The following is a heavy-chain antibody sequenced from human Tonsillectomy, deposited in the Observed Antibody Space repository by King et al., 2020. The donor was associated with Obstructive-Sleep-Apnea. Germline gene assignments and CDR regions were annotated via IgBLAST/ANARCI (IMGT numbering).Heavy chain of an antibody. J-gene: IGHJ4*02. Sequence: QLQESGPGLVKPSETLSLTCTVSGGSISSSSYYWGWIRQPPGKGLEWIGSIYYSGSTYYNPSLKSRVTISVDTSKNQFSLKLSSVTAADTAVYYCARHEGWELLRAGFDYWGQGTLVTVSS. CDR3: ARHEGWELLRAGFDY. V-gene: IGHV4-39*01. D-gene: IGHD1-26*01. CDR2: IYYSGST. CDR1: GGSISSSSYY.